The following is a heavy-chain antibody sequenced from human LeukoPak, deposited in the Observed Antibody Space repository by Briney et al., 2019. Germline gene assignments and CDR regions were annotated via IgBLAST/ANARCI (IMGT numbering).Heavy chain of an antibody. CDR2: IKQDGSEK. J-gene: IGHJ6*03. Sequence: PGGSLRLSCAASGFTFSSYWMSWVRQAPGKGLEWVANIKQDGSEKYYVDSVKGRFTISRDNAKNSLYLQMNSLRAEDTAVYYCARGRDYSSGSHYYYYYMDVWGKGTTVTVSS. CDR3: ARGRDYSSGSHYYYYYMDV. CDR1: GFTFSSYW. D-gene: IGHD6-19*01. V-gene: IGHV3-7*01.